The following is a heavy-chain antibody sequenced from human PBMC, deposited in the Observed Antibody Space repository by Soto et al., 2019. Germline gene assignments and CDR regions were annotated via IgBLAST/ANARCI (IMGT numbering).Heavy chain of an antibody. CDR2: INAGNGNT. CDR3: ARGESVVGDY. CDR1: GYTFTSYA. J-gene: IGHJ4*02. D-gene: IGHD2-15*01. V-gene: IGHV1-3*05. Sequence: QVQLVQSGAEEKKPGASVKVSCKASGYTFTSYAMHWVRQAPGQRLEWMGGINAGNGNTKCSQKFQDRVTITRDTSASTAYMELSSLRSEDTAVYYCARGESVVGDYWGPGTLVTVSS.